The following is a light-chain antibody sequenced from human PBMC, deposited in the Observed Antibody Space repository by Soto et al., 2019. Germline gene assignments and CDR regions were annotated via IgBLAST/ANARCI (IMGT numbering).Light chain of an antibody. CDR3: QQSRT. CDR1: QSIETW. Sequence: DIQLTQSPSTLSASVGASVAITCRASQSIETWLAWYQQKPGKAPKLLIYKASTLQSGVPSRFSGSGSGADFTLTISSLQPDDFATYYCQQSRTFGQGTKVDIK. V-gene: IGKV1-5*03. J-gene: IGKJ1*01. CDR2: KAS.